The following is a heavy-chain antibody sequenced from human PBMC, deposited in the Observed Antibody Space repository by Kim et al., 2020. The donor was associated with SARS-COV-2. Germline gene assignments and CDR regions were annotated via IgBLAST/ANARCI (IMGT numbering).Heavy chain of an antibody. CDR1: GGSISSSNW. Sequence: SETLSLTCAVSGGSISSSNWWSWVRQPPGKGLEWIGEIYHSGSTNYNPSLKSRVTISVDKSKNQFSLKLSSVTAADTAVYYCAREGGSSYGSGSTLFDCWGQGTLVTVSS. D-gene: IGHD3-10*01. CDR3: AREGGSSYGSGSTLFDC. J-gene: IGHJ4*02. CDR2: IYHSGST. V-gene: IGHV4-4*02.